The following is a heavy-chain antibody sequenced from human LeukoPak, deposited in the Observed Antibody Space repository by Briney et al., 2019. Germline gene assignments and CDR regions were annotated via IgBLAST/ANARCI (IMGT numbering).Heavy chain of an antibody. J-gene: IGHJ4*02. Sequence: PSETLSLTCTVSGGSISSYYWSWIRQPPGKGLEWIGEINHSGSTNYNPSLKSRVTISVDTSKNQFSLKLSSVTAADTAVYYCARVGSSSWYYFDYWGQGTLVTVSS. V-gene: IGHV4-34*01. D-gene: IGHD6-13*01. CDR3: ARVGSSSWYYFDY. CDR2: INHSGST. CDR1: GGSISSYY.